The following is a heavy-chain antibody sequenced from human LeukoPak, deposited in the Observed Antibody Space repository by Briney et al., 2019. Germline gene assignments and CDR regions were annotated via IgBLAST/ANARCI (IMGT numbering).Heavy chain of an antibody. CDR3: ARHQGGDGYNYYYYYMDV. J-gene: IGHJ6*03. CDR2: IYYSGST. CDR1: CGSISSSSYY. V-gene: IGHV4-39*01. D-gene: IGHD5-24*01. Sequence: PSETLSLTCTVSCGSISSSSYYWGWIRQPPGKGLEWIGGIYYSGSTYYKPSLRSRVTISVDTSKSQFSLKLSSVTAADTAVYYCARHQGGDGYNYYYYYMDVWGKGTTVTVSS.